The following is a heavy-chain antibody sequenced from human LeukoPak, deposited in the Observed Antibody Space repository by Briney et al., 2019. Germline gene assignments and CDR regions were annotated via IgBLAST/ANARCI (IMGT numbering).Heavy chain of an antibody. V-gene: IGHV1-69*04. CDR3: ARVAGKMADGY. J-gene: IGHJ4*02. CDR2: IIPILGIA. CDR1: GGTFSSYA. Sequence: SVKVSCKASGGTFSSYAISWVRQAPGQGLEWMGRIIPILGIANYAQKFQGRVTITADKSTSTAYMELSSLRSEDTAVYYCARVAGKMADGYWGQGTLVTVSS.